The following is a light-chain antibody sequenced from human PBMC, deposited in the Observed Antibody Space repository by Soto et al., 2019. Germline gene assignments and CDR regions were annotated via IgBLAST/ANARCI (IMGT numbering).Light chain of an antibody. Sequence: QSVLTQPPSVSGTPGQRVTISFSGSSSNIGSGTVNWYQQVPGTAPKLLIYNNNQWPSGVPDRFSGSKSGTSGSLAISGLQSEDEADYYCASWDDSLNGFYVFGTGTKVTVL. CDR2: NNN. CDR1: SSNIGSGT. V-gene: IGLV1-44*01. CDR3: ASWDDSLNGFYV. J-gene: IGLJ1*01.